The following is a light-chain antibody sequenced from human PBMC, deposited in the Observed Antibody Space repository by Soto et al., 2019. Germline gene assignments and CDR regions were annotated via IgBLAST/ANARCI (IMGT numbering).Light chain of an antibody. CDR3: ASWDDSLRGYV. CDR2: RSH. CDR1: SSNIESNY. J-gene: IGLJ1*01. V-gene: IGLV1-47*01. Sequence: QSVLTQPPSASGTPGQRVTISCSGSSSNIESNYVSWFQHLPGTAPKVLIYRSHQRPSGVPDRFSGSKSGTSASLAISGLRTEDEADYYCASWDDSLRGYVFGTGTKVTVL.